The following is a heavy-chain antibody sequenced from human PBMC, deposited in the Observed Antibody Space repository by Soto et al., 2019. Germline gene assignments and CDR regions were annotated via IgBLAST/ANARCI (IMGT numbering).Heavy chain of an antibody. CDR3: ARDMWELFPRHACDI. Sequence: QVQLQESGPGLVKPSQTLSLTCTVSGGSISSGDYYWSWIRQPPGKGLEWIAYIYYSGSTYYNPSLPSGVPVSVAPSRNQFSLKLSSVTAADTAVCYCARDMWELFPRHACDIWGQGTMVTVSS. J-gene: IGHJ3*02. D-gene: IGHD1-26*01. CDR1: GGSISSGDYY. CDR2: IYYSGST. V-gene: IGHV4-30-4*01.